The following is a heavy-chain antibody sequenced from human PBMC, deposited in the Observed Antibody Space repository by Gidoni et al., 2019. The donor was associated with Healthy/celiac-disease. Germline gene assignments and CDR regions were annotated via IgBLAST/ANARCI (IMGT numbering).Heavy chain of an antibody. CDR2: SIPIFGTA. CDR3: ARGSRGVVAGRAAFDY. D-gene: IGHD6-19*01. CDR1: GGTFSSYA. Sequence: QVQLVQSGAAVTKPGSSVKVSCTASGGTFSSYAISWVRQAPGQGLEWMGGSIPIFGTANYAQKFQGRVTITADESTSTAYMELSSLRSEDTAVYYCARGSRGVVAGRAAFDYWGQGTLVTVSS. V-gene: IGHV1-69*01. J-gene: IGHJ4*02.